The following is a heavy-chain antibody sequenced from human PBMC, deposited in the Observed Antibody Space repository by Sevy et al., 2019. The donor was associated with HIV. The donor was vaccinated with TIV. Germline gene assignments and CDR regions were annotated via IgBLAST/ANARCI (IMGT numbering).Heavy chain of an antibody. CDR1: GFTFSSYS. CDR3: ARVRDRGAFDI. J-gene: IGHJ3*02. CDR2: ISSSSSYI. V-gene: IGHV3-21*01. D-gene: IGHD2-15*01. Sequence: GGSLRLSCAASGFTFSSYSMNWVRQAPGKGLEWVSSISSSSSYIYYADSVKGRFTISRDNAKNSLYLQMNSLRAEDRAVYYCARVRDRGAFDIWGQGTMVTVSS.